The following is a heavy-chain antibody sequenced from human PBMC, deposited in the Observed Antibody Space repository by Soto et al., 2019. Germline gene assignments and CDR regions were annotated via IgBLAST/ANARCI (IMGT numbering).Heavy chain of an antibody. CDR1: GFTFSDYY. CDR3: AREGYCSGGSCYSVWWFDP. D-gene: IGHD2-15*01. Sequence: LRLSCAASGFTFSDYYMSWIRQAPGKGLEWVSYISSSGSTIYYADSVKGRFTISRDNAKNSLYLQMNSLRAEDTAVYYCAREGYCSGGSCYSVWWFDPWGQGTLVTVSS. CDR2: ISSSGSTI. J-gene: IGHJ5*02. V-gene: IGHV3-11*01.